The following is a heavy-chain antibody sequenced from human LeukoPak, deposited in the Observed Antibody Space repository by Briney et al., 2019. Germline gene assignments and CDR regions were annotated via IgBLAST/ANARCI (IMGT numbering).Heavy chain of an antibody. CDR2: IIPIFGTA. Sequence: ASVKVSCKASGGTFSSYAISWARQAPGQGLEWMGRIIPIFGTANYAQKFQGRVTITTDESTSTAYMELSSLRSEDTAVYYCARAGQVYCSGGSCYLRGNFDYWGQGTLVTVSS. CDR3: ARAGQVYCSGGSCYLRGNFDY. CDR1: GGTFSSYA. V-gene: IGHV1-69*05. D-gene: IGHD2-15*01. J-gene: IGHJ4*02.